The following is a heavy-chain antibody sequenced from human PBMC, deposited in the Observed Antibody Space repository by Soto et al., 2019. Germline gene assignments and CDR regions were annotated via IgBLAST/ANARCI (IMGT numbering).Heavy chain of an antibody. CDR3: SRRRYCCGDCYSSLFYY. Sequence: SETLSLTCTVSGGSISSYYWSWIRQPPGKGLEWIGYIYYSGSTNYNPSFKSRVTISVDTSKNQFYLKLSSLTAADTAVYYCSRRRYCCGDCYSSLFYYFGQGTLVTVSS. V-gene: IGHV4-59*12. CDR1: GGSISSYY. CDR2: IYYSGST. J-gene: IGHJ4*02. D-gene: IGHD2-21*02.